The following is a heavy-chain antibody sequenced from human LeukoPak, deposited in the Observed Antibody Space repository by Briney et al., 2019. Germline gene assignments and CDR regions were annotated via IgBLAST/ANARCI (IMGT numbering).Heavy chain of an antibody. J-gene: IGHJ4*02. D-gene: IGHD4-17*01. V-gene: IGHV4-4*07. CDR3: ARESVTPDY. CDR1: GASISGYY. Sequence: KPSETLSLTCTVSGASISGYYWNWIRQPARKGLEWIGRVSTSGSPNYNPSLKSRLTMSVDTSKSQFSLKLSSVTAADTAVYYCARESVTPDYWGEGTLVTVSS. CDR2: VSTSGSP.